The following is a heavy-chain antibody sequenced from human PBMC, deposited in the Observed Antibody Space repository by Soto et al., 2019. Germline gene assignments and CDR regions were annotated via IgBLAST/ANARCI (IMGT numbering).Heavy chain of an antibody. CDR1: GFTFSSYS. CDR2: ISSSSSTI. D-gene: IGHD3-3*01. CDR3: ATDYDFWSGYYTKTSKTFDY. Sequence: HPGGSLRLSCAASGFTFSSYSMNWVRQAPGKGLEWVSYISSSSSTIYYADSVKGRFTISRDNAKNSLYLQMNSLRDEDTAVYYCATDYDFWSGYYTKTSKTFDYWGQGTLVTVSS. V-gene: IGHV3-48*02. J-gene: IGHJ4*02.